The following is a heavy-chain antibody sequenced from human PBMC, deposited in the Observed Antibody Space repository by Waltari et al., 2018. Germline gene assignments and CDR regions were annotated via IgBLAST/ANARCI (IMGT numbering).Heavy chain of an antibody. J-gene: IGHJ4*02. D-gene: IGHD6-13*01. CDR1: GFTFTSSA. V-gene: IGHV1-58*01. CDR3: AAWGYSSSWYFDY. Sequence: QMQLVQSGPEVKKPGTSVKVSCKASGFTFTSSAVQWVRQARGQRLEWIGWIVVGSGNTNYAQKFQERVTITRDMSTSTAYMELSSLRSEDTAVYYCAAWGYSSSWYFDYWGQGTLVTVSS. CDR2: IVVGSGNT.